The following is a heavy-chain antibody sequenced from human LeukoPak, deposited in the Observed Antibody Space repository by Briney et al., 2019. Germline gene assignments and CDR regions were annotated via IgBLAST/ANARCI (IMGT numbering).Heavy chain of an antibody. D-gene: IGHD2-15*01. Sequence: SETLSLTCAVSGASIRSGDYYWSWIRQPPGKGLEWIGYIYDSGSTYYNPSLKSRITISVDTSENRFSLKLSSVTATDTAVYYCARDCSGGSCYGAFDIWGQGTMVTVSS. J-gene: IGHJ3*02. V-gene: IGHV4-30-4*01. CDR3: ARDCSGGSCYGAFDI. CDR1: GASIRSGDYY. CDR2: IYDSGST.